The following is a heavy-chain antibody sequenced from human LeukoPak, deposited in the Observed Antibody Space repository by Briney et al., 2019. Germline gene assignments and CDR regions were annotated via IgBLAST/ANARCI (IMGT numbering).Heavy chain of an antibody. V-gene: IGHV4-59*01. CDR1: GGSISSYY. J-gene: IGHJ4*02. CDR2: IYYSGST. Sequence: SETLSLTCAVSGGSISSYYWSWIRQPPGKGLEWIGYIYYSGSTNYNPSLKSRVTISVDTSKNQFSLKLSSVTAADTAVYYCARGGGGSGGFDYGGRGTLVTFSS. CDR3: ARGGGGSGGFDY. D-gene: IGHD3-10*01.